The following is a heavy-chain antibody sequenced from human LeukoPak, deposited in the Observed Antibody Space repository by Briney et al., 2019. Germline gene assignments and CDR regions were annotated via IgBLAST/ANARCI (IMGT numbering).Heavy chain of an antibody. CDR2: IYDSGST. V-gene: IGHV4-39*01. D-gene: IGHD3-10*01. Sequence: SETLSLTCTVSGGSISSYYWSWIRQPPGKGLEWIGSIYDSGSTYYNPSLKSRVTISVDTSKNQFSLKLNSVTAADTAVYYCARHYGPWGQGTLVTVSS. J-gene: IGHJ5*02. CDR1: GGSISSYY. CDR3: ARHYGP.